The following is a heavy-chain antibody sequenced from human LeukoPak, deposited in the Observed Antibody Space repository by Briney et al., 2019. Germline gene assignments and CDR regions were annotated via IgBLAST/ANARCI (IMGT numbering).Heavy chain of an antibody. CDR1: GDSFSSHY. V-gene: IGHV4-59*11. Sequence: ETLSLTCTVSGDSFSSHYWTWIRQPPGKGLEWIGYISYRGSTNYNPSLKSRVTISIDTSKNQFSLRLSSVTAADTAVYYCARDLVTVTKGFDIWGQGTMVSVSS. D-gene: IGHD4-17*01. J-gene: IGHJ3*02. CDR2: ISYRGST. CDR3: ARDLVTVTKGFDI.